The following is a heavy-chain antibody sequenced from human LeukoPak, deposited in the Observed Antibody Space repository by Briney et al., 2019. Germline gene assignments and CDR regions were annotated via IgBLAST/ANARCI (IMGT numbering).Heavy chain of an antibody. Sequence: GGSLRLSCAASGFTFSSYSMNWVRQAPGKGLEWVSYISSSSSAIYYADSLKGRFTISRDNAKNSLYLQMNGLRAEDTAVYHCVREGLGFAHGFDYWGQGALVIVSS. CDR2: ISSSSSAI. V-gene: IGHV3-48*04. CDR1: GFTFSSYS. D-gene: IGHD2-8*01. J-gene: IGHJ4*02. CDR3: VREGLGFAHGFDY.